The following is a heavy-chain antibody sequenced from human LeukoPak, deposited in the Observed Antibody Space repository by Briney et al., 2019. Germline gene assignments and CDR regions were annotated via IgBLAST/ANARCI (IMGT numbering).Heavy chain of an antibody. CDR1: GFTFSNYG. J-gene: IGHJ4*02. V-gene: IGHV3-30*02. CDR2: IRYDGDNK. D-gene: IGHD3-10*01. CDR3: AKDRYYTSGSYFGYFDY. Sequence: GGSLRLSCAASGFTFSNYGMHWVRQAPGKGLEWVAFIRYDGDNKYYADSVKGRFTIPRDNSKNTLYMQMNSLRAEDTAVYYCAKDRYYTSGSYFGYFDYWGQGTLVTVPS.